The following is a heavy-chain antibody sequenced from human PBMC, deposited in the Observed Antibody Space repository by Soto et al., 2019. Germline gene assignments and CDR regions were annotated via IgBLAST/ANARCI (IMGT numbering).Heavy chain of an antibody. CDR2: ITGSDSTT. V-gene: IGHV3-23*01. J-gene: IGHJ4*02. CDR1: GFTFSSYA. CDR3: AKTLLSTSWYGLHEY. Sequence: PGGALRLFCVGSGFTFSSYAMSWGRPAPGKGLEWVSAITGSDSTTYYADSVKGRFTISSDNSRNTLHLQMDSLRVEDTAVYYCAKTLLSTSWYGLHEYGSLGTLVTVSS. D-gene: IGHD6-13*01.